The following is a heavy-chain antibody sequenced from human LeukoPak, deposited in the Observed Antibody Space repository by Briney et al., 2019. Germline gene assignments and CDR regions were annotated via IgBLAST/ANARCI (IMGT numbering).Heavy chain of an antibody. D-gene: IGHD3-16*01. CDR2: LTGSGGIT. J-gene: IGHJ4*02. CDR3: AKDDRLQRFLH. CDR1: GITFSNYG. V-gene: IGHV3-23*01. Sequence: GGSLRLSCAASGITFSNYGMNWVRQAPGKGLEWVSGLTGSGGITYYADSVKGRFTISRDNSKNTLYLQMNSLRAEDTAVYYCAKDDRLQRFLHWGQGTLVTVSS.